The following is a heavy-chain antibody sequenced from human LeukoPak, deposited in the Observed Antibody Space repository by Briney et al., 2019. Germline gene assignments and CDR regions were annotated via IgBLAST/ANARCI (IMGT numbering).Heavy chain of an antibody. CDR1: GYTFTGYY. D-gene: IGHD3-10*01. CDR3: ARDWGNMVRGVRFYY. Sequence: GASVKVSCKASGYTFTGYYMHWVRQAPGQGLEWMGWINPNSGGTNYAQKFQGRVTMTRDTSISTAYMELSRLRSDDTAVYYCARDWGNMVRGVRFYYWGQGTLVTVSS. V-gene: IGHV1-2*02. CDR2: INPNSGGT. J-gene: IGHJ4*02.